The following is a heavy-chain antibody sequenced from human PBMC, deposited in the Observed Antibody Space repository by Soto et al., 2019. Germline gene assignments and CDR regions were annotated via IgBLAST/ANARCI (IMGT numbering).Heavy chain of an antibody. Sequence: SVKVSCKASGGTFSSYAISWVRQAPGQGLEWMGGIIPIFGTANYAQKFQGRVTITADESTSTAYMELSSLRSEDTAVYYCATGRGLNYYDSSGPFDYWGQGTLVTVSS. CDR1: GGTFSSYA. CDR2: IIPIFGTA. V-gene: IGHV1-69*13. J-gene: IGHJ4*02. CDR3: ATGRGLNYYDSSGPFDY. D-gene: IGHD3-22*01.